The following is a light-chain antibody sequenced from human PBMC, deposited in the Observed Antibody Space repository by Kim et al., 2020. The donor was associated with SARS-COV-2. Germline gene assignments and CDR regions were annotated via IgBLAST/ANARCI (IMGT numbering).Light chain of an antibody. J-gene: IGKJ2*03. CDR1: QIVNTN. Sequence: EVLMTQPPATLSVFPGERVTLSCRASQIVNTNVAWYQQRRGQAPRLLIYHASTRATGVPIRFSGSGSGTDFTLSISSLQSEDLGFYFCQQYGSWPQSFGQGTKLEI. V-gene: IGKV3-15*01. CDR3: QQYGSWPQS. CDR2: HAS.